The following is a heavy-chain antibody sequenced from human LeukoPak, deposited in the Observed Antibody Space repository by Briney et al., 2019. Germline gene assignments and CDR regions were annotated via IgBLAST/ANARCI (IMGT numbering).Heavy chain of an antibody. D-gene: IGHD4-17*01. J-gene: IGHJ2*01. CDR1: GFTFSSYA. V-gene: IGHV3-23*01. Sequence: GGSLRLSCAASGFTFSSYAISWVRQAPGKGLEWVSAISGSGGSTYYADSVKGRFTISRDNSKNTLYLQMNSLRAEDTAVYYCAKRPAGYGDYLYWYFDLWGRGTMVTVSS. CDR3: AKRPAGYGDYLYWYFDL. CDR2: ISGSGGST.